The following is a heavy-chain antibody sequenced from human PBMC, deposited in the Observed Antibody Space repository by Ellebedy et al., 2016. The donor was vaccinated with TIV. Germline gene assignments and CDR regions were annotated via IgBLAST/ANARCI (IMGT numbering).Heavy chain of an antibody. CDR2: IYYSGST. CDR3: ARTFSPHCSSGVCYMAYYFDY. V-gene: IGHV4-39*01. Sequence: MPSETLSLTCTVSGGSISSNHSSWGWIRQPPGKGLEWIGNIYYSGSTYHSPSLKSRVTVSVDTSKNQFSLKLSSVTAADTAVYYCARTFSPHCSSGVCYMAYYFDYWGQGTLVTVSS. J-gene: IGHJ4*02. CDR1: GGSISSNHSS. D-gene: IGHD2-8*01.